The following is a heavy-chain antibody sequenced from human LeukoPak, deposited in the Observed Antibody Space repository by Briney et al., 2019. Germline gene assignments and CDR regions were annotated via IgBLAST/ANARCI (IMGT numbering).Heavy chain of an antibody. V-gene: IGHV3-20*01. CDR3: AREVVAATGDWFDP. D-gene: IGHD2-15*01. CDR1: GFTFDDYG. J-gene: IGHJ5*02. Sequence: GGSLRLSCAPSGFTFDDYGMSWVRQAPGKGLEWVSGINWNGGSTGYADSVKGRFTISRDNAKNSLYLQMNSLRAEDTALYHCAREVVAATGDWFDPWGQGTLVTLSS. CDR2: INWNGGST.